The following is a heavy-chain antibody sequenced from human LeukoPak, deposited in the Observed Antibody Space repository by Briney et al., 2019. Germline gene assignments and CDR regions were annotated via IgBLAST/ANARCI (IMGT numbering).Heavy chain of an antibody. V-gene: IGHV4-30-2*02. J-gene: IGHJ4*02. CDR1: GGSISSGGYY. CDR2: IYHSGSS. Sequence: PSETLSLTCTVSGGSISSGGYYWSWIRQPPGKGLEWIGYIYHSGSSYYNPSLKSRATISVDTSKNQFSLKLNSVTAAETAVYYCAGSGGLACQGAVFDYWGQGTLVTVSS. CDR3: AGSGGLACQGAVFDY. D-gene: IGHD3-10*01.